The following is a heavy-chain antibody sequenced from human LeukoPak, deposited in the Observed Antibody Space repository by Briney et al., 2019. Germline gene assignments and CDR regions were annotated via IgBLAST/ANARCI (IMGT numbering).Heavy chain of an antibody. J-gene: IGHJ2*01. CDR1: GFTFSSYA. CDR2: ISYDGSNK. CDR3: ARSAYDSSGYYRYFDL. D-gene: IGHD3-22*01. Sequence: PGGSLRLSCAASGFTFSSYAMHWVRQAPGKGLEWVAVISYDGSNKYYADSVKGRFTISRDNSKNTLYLQMNSLRAEDTAVYYCARSAYDSSGYYRYFDLWGRGTLVTVSS. V-gene: IGHV3-30-3*01.